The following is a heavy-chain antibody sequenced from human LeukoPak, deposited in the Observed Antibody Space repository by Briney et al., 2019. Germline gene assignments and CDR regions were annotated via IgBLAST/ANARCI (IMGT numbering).Heavy chain of an antibody. J-gene: IGHJ4*02. V-gene: IGHV4-59*12. CDR1: GGSISSYQ. CDR3: ARGPPGIAVAGMFYFDY. D-gene: IGHD6-19*01. Sequence: SETLSLTCTVSGGSISSYQWSWIRQPPGKGLEWIGYISYSGFTNYNPSLKSRVTISLDTSKNQFSLKLSSVTAADTAVYYCARGPPGIAVAGMFYFDYWGQGTLVTVSS. CDR2: ISYSGFT.